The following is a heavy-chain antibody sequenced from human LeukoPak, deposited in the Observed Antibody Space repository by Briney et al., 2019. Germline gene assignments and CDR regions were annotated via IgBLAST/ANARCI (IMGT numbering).Heavy chain of an antibody. CDR3: ARGVSGYCSGGSCYYYYYMDV. CDR2: IIPIFGTA. CDR1: GRTFSSYA. J-gene: IGHJ6*03. V-gene: IGHV1-69*06. D-gene: IGHD2-15*01. Sequence: SVKVSCKASGRTFSSYAISWVRQAPGQGLEWMGRIIPIFGTANNAQKFQGRVTITADKSTSTAYMELSSLRSEDTAVYYCARGVSGYCSGGSCYYYYYMDVWGKGTTVTVSS.